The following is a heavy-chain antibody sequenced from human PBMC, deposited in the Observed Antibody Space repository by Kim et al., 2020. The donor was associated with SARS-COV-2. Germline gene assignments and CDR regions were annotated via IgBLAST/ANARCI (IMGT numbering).Heavy chain of an antibody. CDR3: AKVAITFGGVIANFEY. D-gene: IGHD3-16*02. V-gene: IGHV3-23*01. Sequence: GGSLRLSCAASGFTFSSYAMSWVRQAPGKGLEWVSAISGSGGSTYYADSVKGRFTISRDNSKNTMYLQMNSLRAEDTAVYYCAKVAITFGGVIANFEYWGQGTLVTVSS. CDR1: GFTFSSYA. CDR2: ISGSGGST. J-gene: IGHJ4*02.